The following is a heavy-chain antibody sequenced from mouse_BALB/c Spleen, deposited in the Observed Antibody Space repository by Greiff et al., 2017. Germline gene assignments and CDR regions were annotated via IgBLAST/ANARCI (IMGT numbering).Heavy chain of an antibody. CDR3: ARGFITTVVAKDYYAMDY. Sequence: EVKLVESGPELVKPGASVKVSCKASGYAFTSYNMYWVKQSHGKSLEWIGYIDPYNGGTSYNQKFKGKATLTVDKSSSTAYMHLNSLTSEDSAVYYCARGFITTVVAKDYYAMDYWGQGTSVTVSS. J-gene: IGHJ4*01. D-gene: IGHD1-1*01. V-gene: IGHV1S135*01. CDR2: IDPYNGGT. CDR1: GYAFTSYN.